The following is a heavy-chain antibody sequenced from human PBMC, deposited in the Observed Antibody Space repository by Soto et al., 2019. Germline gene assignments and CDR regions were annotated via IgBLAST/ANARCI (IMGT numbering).Heavy chain of an antibody. CDR3: ARVYSSSWGGGAFDL. J-gene: IGHJ3*01. D-gene: IGHD6-13*01. CDR1: EFTFSSYS. Sequence: EVQLVESGGGLVQPGGSLRLSCAASEFTFSSYSMNWVRQAPGKGLEWVSYISSSSSTIYYADSVKGRFTISRDNAKNSLYLQMNSLRAEDTAVYSCARVYSSSWGGGAFDLWGQGTMITVSS. CDR2: ISSSSSTI. V-gene: IGHV3-48*01.